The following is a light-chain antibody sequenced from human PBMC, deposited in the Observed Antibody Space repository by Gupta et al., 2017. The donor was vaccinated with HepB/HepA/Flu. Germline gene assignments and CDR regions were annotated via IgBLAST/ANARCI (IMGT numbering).Light chain of an antibody. J-gene: IGLJ2*01. CDR3: QVWDSSSDHLV. CDR1: NIGRKS. Sequence: SYVLTQPHSLSVAPGKTARITCGGNNIGRKSVHWYQQKPGQAPFLVIYYDSDRPSGIPERFSGSNSGNTATLTISRVEAGDEAGYYCQVWDSSSDHLVFGGGTKLTVL. V-gene: IGLV3-21*04. CDR2: YDS.